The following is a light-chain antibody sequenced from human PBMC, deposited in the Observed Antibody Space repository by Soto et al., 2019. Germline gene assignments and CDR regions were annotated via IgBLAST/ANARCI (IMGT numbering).Light chain of an antibody. CDR2: KAS. CDR1: QSINNW. V-gene: IGKV1-5*03. Sequence: DIQMTQSPSTLSASVGDRVTITCRASQSINNWLAWYQQKPGKAPKLFIFKASTLEIGVPSRFSGSGSGTEFTLSLSSLQPDDFATYFCQQYESFPRTFGQGTKVEMK. J-gene: IGKJ1*01. CDR3: QQYESFPRT.